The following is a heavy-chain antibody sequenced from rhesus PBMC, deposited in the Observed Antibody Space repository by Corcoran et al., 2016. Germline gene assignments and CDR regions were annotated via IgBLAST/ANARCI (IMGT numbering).Heavy chain of an antibody. J-gene: IGHJ4*01. Sequence: QVQLQESGPGLVKPSEPLSLTCAVSGGSIDRGYYYWSCIRQPPGKGLEWSGYITYSGSTSYNPSLKSRVTMSRYTSKNQFSLKLSSVTAADTAVYYCATHYDSGYVDYWGQGVLVTVSS. D-gene: IGHD3-28*01. CDR1: GGSIDRGYYY. CDR3: ATHYDSGYVDY. V-gene: IGHV4-122*02. CDR2: ITYSGST.